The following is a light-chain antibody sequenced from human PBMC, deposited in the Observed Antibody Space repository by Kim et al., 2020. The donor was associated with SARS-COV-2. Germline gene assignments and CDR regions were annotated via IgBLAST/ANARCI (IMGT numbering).Light chain of an antibody. J-gene: IGKJ1*01. CDR3: QQDYNLPRT. Sequence: PGERATLSCRASQSVSSSYLSWYQQKPGQAPRLLIYGASTRATGIPARFSGSGSGTDFTLTISSLQPEDFEVYYCQQDYNLPRTFGQGTKVDIK. V-gene: IGKV3D-7*01. CDR2: GAS. CDR1: QSVSSSY.